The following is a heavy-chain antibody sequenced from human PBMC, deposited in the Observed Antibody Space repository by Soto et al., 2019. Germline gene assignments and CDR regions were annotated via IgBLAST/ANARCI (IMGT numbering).Heavy chain of an antibody. CDR2: IIPILGIA. V-gene: IGHV1-69*04. CDR3: AGDRRYCSSTSCPDYYYYYMDV. D-gene: IGHD2-2*01. Sequence: SVKVSCKASGGTFSSYTISWVRQAPGQGLEWMGRIIPILGIANYAQKFQGRVTITADKSTSTAYMELSSLRSEDTAVYYCAGDRRYCSSTSCPDYYYYYMDVWGKGTTVTVSS. CDR1: GGTFSSYT. J-gene: IGHJ6*03.